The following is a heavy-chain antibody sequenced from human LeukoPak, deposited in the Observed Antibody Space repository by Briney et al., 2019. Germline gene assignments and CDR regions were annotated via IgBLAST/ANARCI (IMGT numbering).Heavy chain of an antibody. CDR2: INPNSGGT. V-gene: IGHV1-2*02. Sequence: GASVKVSCKASGYTFTGYYMHWVRQAPGQGLEWMGWINPNSGGTNYAQKFQGRVTMTRDTSISTAYMELSRLRSDDTAVYYCARSNYYDSSGYFFDYWGQGTLVTVSS. CDR1: GYTFTGYY. CDR3: ARSNYYDSSGYFFDY. D-gene: IGHD3-22*01. J-gene: IGHJ4*02.